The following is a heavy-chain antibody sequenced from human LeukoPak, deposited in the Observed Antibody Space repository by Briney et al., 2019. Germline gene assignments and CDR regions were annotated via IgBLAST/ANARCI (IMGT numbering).Heavy chain of an antibody. CDR1: GFTFSSYS. Sequence: GGTLRLSCAASGFTFSSYSVNWVRQAPGKGLEWVSSISSSSSYIYYADSVKGRFTISRDNANNSLYLQMNSLRAEDTAVYYCARGGGVRFGSGWRPGAWFDPWGQGTLVIVSS. J-gene: IGHJ5*02. D-gene: IGHD6-19*01. CDR3: ARGGGVRFGSGWRPGAWFDP. CDR2: ISSSSSYI. V-gene: IGHV3-21*01.